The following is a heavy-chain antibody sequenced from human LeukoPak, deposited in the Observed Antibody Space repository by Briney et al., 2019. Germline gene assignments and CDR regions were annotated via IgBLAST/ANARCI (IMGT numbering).Heavy chain of an antibody. D-gene: IGHD6-19*01. CDR2: MNQDGSER. Sequence: GGSLRLSWAASGFTFSSYWTSWVRQAPGKGLERVAYMNQDGSERYYVDSVRGRFTISRDNDKSSLYLQMNSLRAEDTAVYYCATTVAGYPDDYFDYWGQGTLVTVSS. CDR3: ATTVAGYPDDYFDY. V-gene: IGHV3-7*01. CDR1: GFTFSSYW. J-gene: IGHJ4*02.